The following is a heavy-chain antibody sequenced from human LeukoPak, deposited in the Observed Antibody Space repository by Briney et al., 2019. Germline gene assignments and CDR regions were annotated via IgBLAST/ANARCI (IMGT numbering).Heavy chain of an antibody. CDR2: IYYSGGT. V-gene: IGHV4-31*03. CDR3: ARDLGPTTGYFDY. CDR1: GGSISSVGYY. Sequence: PSETLSLTCTVSGGSISSVGYYWTWIRQHPGKGLEWIGYIYYSGGTYYSPSLKSRVTISVDTSNSQFSLRLSSVTAADTAVYYCARDLGPTTGYFDYWGQGILVTVSS. J-gene: IGHJ4*02. D-gene: IGHD1-26*01.